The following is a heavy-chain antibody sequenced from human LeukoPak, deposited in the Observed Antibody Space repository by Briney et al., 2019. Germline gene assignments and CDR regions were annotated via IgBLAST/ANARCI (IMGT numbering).Heavy chain of an antibody. Sequence: GGSLRLSCAASGFTFSSNWMHWVRQAPGKGLVWVSRINEDGSTTNYADSVKGRSTIFRDNSKNTLYLQTNSLRAEDTAVYYCAKDLRRGVVAVAGTGFDYWGQGTLVTVSS. D-gene: IGHD6-19*01. V-gene: IGHV3-74*01. J-gene: IGHJ4*02. CDR3: AKDLRRGVVAVAGTGFDY. CDR1: GFTFSSNW. CDR2: INEDGSTT.